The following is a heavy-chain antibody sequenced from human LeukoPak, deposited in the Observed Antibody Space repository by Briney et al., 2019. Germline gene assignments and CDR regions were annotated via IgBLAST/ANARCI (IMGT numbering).Heavy chain of an antibody. CDR1: GFTFSNYA. CDR3: AKDRRRYDSSGYFHFDY. J-gene: IGHJ4*02. V-gene: IGHV3-23*01. D-gene: IGHD3-22*01. Sequence: GGSLRLSCAASGFTFSNYAMRWVRQAPGKGLEWVSGISGSGDSTYYADSVKGRFTISRDNSKNTLYLQMNSLRAEDTAVYYCAKDRRRYDSSGYFHFDYWGQGTLVTVSS. CDR2: ISGSGDST.